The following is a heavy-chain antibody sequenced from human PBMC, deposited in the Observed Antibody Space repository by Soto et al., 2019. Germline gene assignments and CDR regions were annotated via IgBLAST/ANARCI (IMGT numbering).Heavy chain of an antibody. D-gene: IGHD4-17*01. Sequence: QVQLQESGPGLVEPSQTLSLTCAVSGGSITSGGYYWRWLRQHPGKVLEWIGYIYYGGSTYYHPSLKSRVTIAVDASKHQFSLKWSSVTAADTAVYYCARGHVAYGGDYWGKGTLVSVTS. J-gene: IGHJ4*02. CDR1: GGSITSGGYY. CDR3: ARGHVAYGGDY. CDR2: IYYGGST. V-gene: IGHV4-31*11.